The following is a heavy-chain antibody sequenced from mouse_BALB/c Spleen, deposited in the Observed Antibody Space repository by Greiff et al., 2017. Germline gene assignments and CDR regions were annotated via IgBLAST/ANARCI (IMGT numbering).Heavy chain of an antibody. CDR1: GYTFTSYW. J-gene: IGHJ3*01. V-gene: IGHV1-87*01. D-gene: IGHD2-14*01. Sequence: QVQLQQSGAELAKPGASVKMSCKASGYTFTSYWMHWVKQRPGQGLEWIGAIYPGDGDTRYTQKFKGKATLTADKSSSTAYMQLSSLASEDSAVYYCARRGDRYDEFAYWGQGTLVTVSA. CDR3: ARRGDRYDEFAY. CDR2: IYPGDGDT.